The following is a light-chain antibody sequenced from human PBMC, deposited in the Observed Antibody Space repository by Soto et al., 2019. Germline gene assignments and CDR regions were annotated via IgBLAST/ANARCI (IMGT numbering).Light chain of an antibody. J-gene: IGKJ4*01. CDR2: GAS. CDR3: HQYDNSPLT. V-gene: IGKV3-20*01. CDR1: QSVSSRY. Sequence: ELVLTQSPGTLSLSPGESATLSCRASQSVSSRYLGWYQQRPGQAPRLLIYGASSRATGIPDRFSGSGSGTDFTLTISRLEPEDFAVYYCHQYDNSPLTCGVGTKVDIK.